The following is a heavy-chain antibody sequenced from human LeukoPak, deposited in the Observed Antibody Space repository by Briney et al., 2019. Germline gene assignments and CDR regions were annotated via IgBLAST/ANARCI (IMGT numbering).Heavy chain of an antibody. CDR3: ARGEVGIQLWFWAFDI. CDR1: GGSISSSNW. J-gene: IGHJ3*02. V-gene: IGHV4-4*02. Sequence: KTSETLSLTCAVSGGSISSSNWWSWVRQPPGKGLEWIGEIYHSGSTNYNPSPKSRVTISVDKSKNQFSLKLSSVTAADTAVYYCARGEVGIQLWFWAFDIWGQGTMVTVSS. CDR2: IYHSGST. D-gene: IGHD5-18*01.